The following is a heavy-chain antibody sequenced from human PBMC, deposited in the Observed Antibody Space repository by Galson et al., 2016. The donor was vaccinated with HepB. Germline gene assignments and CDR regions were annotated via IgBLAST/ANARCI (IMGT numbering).Heavy chain of an antibody. Sequence: SLRLSCAASGFSFSSYGMHWVRQAPGKGLEWVAVVSYSGGQKYYTDSVKGRFTISRDNSKNTLYLQMNSLRPEDTGVYYCVKDGRVWIAVTATYYGMDVWGPGTTVTVSS. D-gene: IGHD6-19*01. CDR2: VSYSGGQK. J-gene: IGHJ6*02. CDR1: GFSFSSYG. V-gene: IGHV3-30*18. CDR3: VKDGRVWIAVTATYYGMDV.